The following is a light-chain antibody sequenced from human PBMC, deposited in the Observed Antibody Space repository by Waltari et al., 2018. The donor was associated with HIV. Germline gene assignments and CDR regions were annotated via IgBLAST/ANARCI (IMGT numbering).Light chain of an antibody. CDR2: KND. J-gene: IGLJ2*01. Sequence: QSVLTQTPSASGTPGQRVTISCSGSTSDIGNNYVYWFQQFPGTPPKVLIYKNDHRPSGVSDRFSASKSGTSASLAISGLRTEDESDFYCAAWDDIRSGWIFGGGTKLTVL. CDR3: AAWDDIRSGWI. CDR1: TSDIGNNY. V-gene: IGLV1-47*01.